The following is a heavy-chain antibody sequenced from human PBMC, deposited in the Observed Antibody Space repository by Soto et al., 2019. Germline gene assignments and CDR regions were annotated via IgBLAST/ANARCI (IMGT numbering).Heavy chain of an antibody. CDR1: GGSISSSSYY. CDR3: ARRKEEGFDY. Sequence: SETLSLTCTVSGGSISSSSYYWGWIRQPPGKGLEWIGSIYYSGSTYYNPSLKSRVTISVDTSKNQFSLKLSSVTAADTAVYYCARRKEEGFDYWGQGTLVTVSS. V-gene: IGHV4-39*01. J-gene: IGHJ4*02. CDR2: IYYSGST.